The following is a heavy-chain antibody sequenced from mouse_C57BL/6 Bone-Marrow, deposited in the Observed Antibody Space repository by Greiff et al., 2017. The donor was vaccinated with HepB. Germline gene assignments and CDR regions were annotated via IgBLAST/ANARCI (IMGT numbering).Heavy chain of an antibody. CDR2: ISDGGSYT. CDR3: AREGVYYSNYVPLYAMDY. V-gene: IGHV5-4*01. CDR1: GFTFSSYA. Sequence: EVKLVESGGGLVKPGGSLKLSCAASGFTFSSYAMSWVRQTPEKRLEWVATISDGGSYTYYPDNVKGRFTISRDNAKNNLYLQMSHLKSEDTAMYYCAREGVYYSNYVPLYAMDYWGQGTSVTVSS. D-gene: IGHD2-5*01. J-gene: IGHJ4*01.